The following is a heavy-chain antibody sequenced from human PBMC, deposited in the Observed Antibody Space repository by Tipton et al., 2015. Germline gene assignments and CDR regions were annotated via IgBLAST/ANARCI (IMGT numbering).Heavy chain of an antibody. CDR1: GFTFDDYG. CDR3: ARLLWGYNNYGMDV. D-gene: IGHD3-16*01. Sequence: SLRLSCAASGFTFDDYGMTWVRQVPGKGLEWVAGIDWNGGRTGYADSVKGRFTISRDNAKNTLYLQMNSLRAEDTAVYYCARLLWGYNNYGMDVWGQGTTVTVFS. CDR2: IDWNGGRT. V-gene: IGHV3-20*04. J-gene: IGHJ6*02.